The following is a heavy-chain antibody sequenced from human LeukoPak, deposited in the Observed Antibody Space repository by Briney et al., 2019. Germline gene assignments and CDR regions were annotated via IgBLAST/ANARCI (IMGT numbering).Heavy chain of an antibody. CDR1: GFTFSSYA. D-gene: IGHD2-2*02. J-gene: IGHJ5*02. CDR3: ASDLGTFVVVPAAIDNWFDP. V-gene: IGHV3-23*01. Sequence: GGSLRLSCAASGFTFSSYAMSWVRQAPGKGLEWVSAIRGSGGSTYYADSVKGRFTISRDNSKNTLYLQMNSLRAEDTAVYYCASDLGTFVVVPAAIDNWFDPWGQGTLVTVSS. CDR2: IRGSGGST.